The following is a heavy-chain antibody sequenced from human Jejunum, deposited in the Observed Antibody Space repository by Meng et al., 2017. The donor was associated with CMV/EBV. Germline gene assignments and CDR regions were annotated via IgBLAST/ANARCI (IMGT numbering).Heavy chain of an antibody. V-gene: IGHV1-46*01. CDR3: ARRGSSTSSYYYGMDV. J-gene: IGHJ6*02. Sequence: YTFTSYYMHWVRQAPGQGLEWMGIINPSDGNTNYAQKFQGRVTMTRDTSTSTVYMELNSLRSEDTAVYYCARRGSSTSSYYYGMDVWGQGTTVTVSS. D-gene: IGHD2-2*01. CDR1: YTFTSYY. CDR2: INPSDGNT.